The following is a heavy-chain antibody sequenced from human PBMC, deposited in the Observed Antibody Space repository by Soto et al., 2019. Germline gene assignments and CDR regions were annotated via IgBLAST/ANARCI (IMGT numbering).Heavy chain of an antibody. CDR1: GFAVSSKY. D-gene: IGHD6-19*01. V-gene: IGHV3-53*01. Sequence: EVQLVESGGGLIQPGGSLRLSCAASGFAVSSKYMTWVRQAPGKGLEWVSVIYGGGTTYYADSVKGRFTISRDTSKNTLYLQMNSLRADDPAVYYCVQTTGWPGFDFWGQGTLVTVSS. J-gene: IGHJ4*02. CDR3: VQTTGWPGFDF. CDR2: IYGGGTT.